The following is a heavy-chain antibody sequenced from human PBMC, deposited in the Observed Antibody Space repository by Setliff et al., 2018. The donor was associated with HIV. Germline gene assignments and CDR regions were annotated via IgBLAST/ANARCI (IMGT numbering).Heavy chain of an antibody. D-gene: IGHD3-22*01. V-gene: IGHV1-2*02. Sequence: ASVKVSCKASGYTFTGYYIHWVRQAPGQGLEWMGWINPKSGDTNYVQKFQGRVTMTRDTSISTAYMELTRLRSDDMAVYYCAREGYNDRSPGEHDAFDMWGQGTMVTVSS. CDR2: INPKSGDT. CDR3: AREGYNDRSPGEHDAFDM. J-gene: IGHJ3*02. CDR1: GYTFTGYY.